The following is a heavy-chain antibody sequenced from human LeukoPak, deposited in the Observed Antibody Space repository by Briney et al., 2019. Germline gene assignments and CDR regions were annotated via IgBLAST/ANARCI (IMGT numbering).Heavy chain of an antibody. D-gene: IGHD2-2*02. Sequence: ASVKVSCKASGYTFTGYYMHWVRQAPGQGLEWMGWINPNSGGTNYAQKFQGRVTMTRDTSISTAYMELSRLRSDDTAVYYCASLYCSSTSCYSGYYYYGMDVWGQGTTVTVSS. CDR3: ASLYCSSTSCYSGYYYYGMDV. V-gene: IGHV1-2*02. CDR1: GYTFTGYY. CDR2: INPNSGGT. J-gene: IGHJ6*02.